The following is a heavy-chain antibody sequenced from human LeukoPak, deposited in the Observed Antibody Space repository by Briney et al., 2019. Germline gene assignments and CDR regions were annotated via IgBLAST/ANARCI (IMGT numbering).Heavy chain of an antibody. V-gene: IGHV1-69*13. J-gene: IGHJ4*02. CDR1: GGTFSSYA. D-gene: IGHD2-15*01. CDR2: IIPIFGTA. Sequence: GASVKVSCKASGGTFSSYAISWVRQAPGQGLEWMGGIIPIFGTANYAQKFQGRVTITADEPTSTAYMELSSLRSEDTAVYYCASCSGGSCYIMDYWGQGTLVTVSS. CDR3: ASCSGGSCYIMDY.